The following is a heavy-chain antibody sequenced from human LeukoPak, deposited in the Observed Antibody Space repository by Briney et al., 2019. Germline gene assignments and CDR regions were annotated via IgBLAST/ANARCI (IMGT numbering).Heavy chain of an antibody. CDR3: ARGSCSGDSCYTFWFDP. CDR2: ISAYNGNT. Sequence: GASVKVSCKASGYTFTSYGISWVRQAPGQGLEWMGWISAYNGNTNYAQKLQGRVTMTTDTSTSTAYMELRSLRSDDTAVYYCARGSCSGDSCYTFWFDPWGQGTLVTVSS. J-gene: IGHJ5*02. CDR1: GYTFTSYG. V-gene: IGHV1-18*01. D-gene: IGHD2-15*01.